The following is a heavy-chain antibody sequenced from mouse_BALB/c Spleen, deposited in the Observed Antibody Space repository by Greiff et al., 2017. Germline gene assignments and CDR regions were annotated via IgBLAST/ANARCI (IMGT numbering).Heavy chain of an antibody. V-gene: IGHV1S56*01. CDR3: ARGDGNYDAMDY. Sequence: QVQLQQSGPELVKPGASVRISCKASGYTFTSYYIHWVKQRPGQGLEWIGWIYPGNVNTKYNEKFKGKATLTADKSSSTAYMQLSSLTSEDSAVYFCARGDGNYDAMDYWGQGTSVTVSS. CDR1: GYTFTSYY. J-gene: IGHJ4*01. CDR2: IYPGNVNT. D-gene: IGHD2-1*01.